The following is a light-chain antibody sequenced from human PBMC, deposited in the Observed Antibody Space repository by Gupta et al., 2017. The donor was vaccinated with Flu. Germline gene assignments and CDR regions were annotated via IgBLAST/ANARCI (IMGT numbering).Light chain of an antibody. V-gene: IGKV1-39*01. Sequence: DRVTITCRASQSISSYLNWYQQKPGKAPKLLIYAASSLQSEVPSRCSGSGSGTDFTITISSLQPEDFATYYCQQSYSTPPKTFGQGTKVEIK. CDR2: AAS. J-gene: IGKJ1*01. CDR1: QSISSY. CDR3: QQSYSTPPKT.